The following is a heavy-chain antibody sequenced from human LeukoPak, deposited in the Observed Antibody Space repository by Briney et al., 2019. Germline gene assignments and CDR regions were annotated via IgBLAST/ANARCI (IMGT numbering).Heavy chain of an antibody. CDR2: MNPNSGNT. D-gene: IGHD6-6*01. CDR3: ARGNREYSSSSSDY. CDR1: GYTFTSYD. Sequence: ASVKVSCKASGYTFTSYDINWVRQATGRGLEWMGWMNPNSGNTGYAQKFQGRVTITRNTSISTAYMELSSLRSEDTAVYYCARGNREYSSSSSDYWGQGTLVTVSS. J-gene: IGHJ4*02. V-gene: IGHV1-8*03.